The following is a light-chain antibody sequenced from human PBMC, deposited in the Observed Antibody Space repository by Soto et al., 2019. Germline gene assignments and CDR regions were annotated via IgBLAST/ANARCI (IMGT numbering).Light chain of an antibody. CDR3: QQYNSYPLT. Sequence: DIPMTQSPSTLSASVGDRVTITCRASQSISSWLAWYQQKPGKAPKLRIYKASSLESGVPSRFSGSGSGTEFTLTISSLQPDDFATYYCQQYNSYPLTFGGGTKVEIK. V-gene: IGKV1-5*03. J-gene: IGKJ4*01. CDR1: QSISSW. CDR2: KAS.